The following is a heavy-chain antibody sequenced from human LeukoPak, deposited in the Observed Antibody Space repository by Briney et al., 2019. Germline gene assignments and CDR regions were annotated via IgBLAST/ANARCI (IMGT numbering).Heavy chain of an antibody. CDR2: ISSNGGST. J-gene: IGHJ3*02. Sequence: GGSLRLSCAASGFTFSSYAMHWVRQAPGKGLEYVSAISSNGGSTYYANSVKGRFTISRDNSKNTLYLQMGSLRAEDMAVYCCARGPYARAFDIWGQGTMVTVSS. D-gene: IGHD4-17*01. CDR1: GFTFSSYA. V-gene: IGHV3-64*01. CDR3: ARGPYARAFDI.